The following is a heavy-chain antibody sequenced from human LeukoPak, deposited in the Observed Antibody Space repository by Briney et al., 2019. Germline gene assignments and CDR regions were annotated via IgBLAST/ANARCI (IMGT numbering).Heavy chain of an antibody. CDR1: NDSINSYY. CDR3: ARVGGYGDYTASQYYFDY. Sequence: SETLSLTCSVSNDSINSYYWSWFRQPAGKGLEWIGRIYTSGSTNYNPSLKSRVTMSVDMSKNQFSLKLSSVTAADTAVYYCARVGGYGDYTASQYYFDYWGQGTLVTVSS. CDR2: IYTSGST. J-gene: IGHJ4*02. D-gene: IGHD4-17*01. V-gene: IGHV4-4*07.